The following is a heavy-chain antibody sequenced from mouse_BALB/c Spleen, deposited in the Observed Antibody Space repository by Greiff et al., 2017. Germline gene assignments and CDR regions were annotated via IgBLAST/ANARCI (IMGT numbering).Heavy chain of an antibody. J-gene: IGHJ4*01. CDR2: IDPETGGT. V-gene: IGHV1-15*01. D-gene: IGHD2-2*01. CDR1: GYTFTDYE. CDR3: TRSPGYYDAMDY. Sequence: VHLVESGAELVRPGASVTLSCKASGYTFTDYEMHWVKQTPVHGLEWIGAIDPETGGTAYNQKFKGKATLTADKSSSTAYMELRSLTSEDSAVYYCTRSPGYYDAMDYWGQGTSVTVSS.